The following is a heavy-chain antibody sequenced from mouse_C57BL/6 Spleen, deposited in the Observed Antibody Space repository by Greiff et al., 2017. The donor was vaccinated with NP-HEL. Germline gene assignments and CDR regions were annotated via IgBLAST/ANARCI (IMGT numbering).Heavy chain of an antibody. CDR1: GYTFTDYY. CDR2: INPNNGGT. V-gene: IGHV1-26*01. J-gene: IGHJ4*01. Sequence: VQLQQSGPELVKPGASVKISCKASGYTFTDYYMNWVKQSHGKSLEWIGDINPNNGGTSYNQKFKGKATLTVDKSSSTAYMELRSLTSEDSAVYYCARGLLDGYDAMDYWGQGTSVTVSS. CDR3: ARGLLDGYDAMDY. D-gene: IGHD2-3*01.